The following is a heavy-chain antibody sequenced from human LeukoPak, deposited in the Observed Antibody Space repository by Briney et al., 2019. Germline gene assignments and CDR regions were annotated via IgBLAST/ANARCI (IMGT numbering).Heavy chain of an antibody. CDR3: ARDGRWELLPAYYYYYMDV. J-gene: IGHJ6*03. V-gene: IGHV4-61*02. CDR2: IYTSGST. D-gene: IGHD1-26*01. CDR1: GGSISSSSYY. Sequence: SETLSLTCTVSGGSISSSSYYWSWIRQPAGKGLEWIGRIYTSGSTNYNPSLKSRVTMSVDTSKNQFSLKLSSVTAADTAVYYCARDGRWELLPAYYYYYMDVWGKGTTVTVSS.